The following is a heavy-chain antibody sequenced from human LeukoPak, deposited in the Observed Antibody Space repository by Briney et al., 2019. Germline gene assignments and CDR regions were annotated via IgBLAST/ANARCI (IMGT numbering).Heavy chain of an antibody. V-gene: IGHV3-23*01. CDR3: AKSLRSVTMVRGVISQNDAFDI. D-gene: IGHD3-10*01. CDR1: GFTFSSYA. Sequence: GGSLRLSCAASGFTFSSYAMSWVRQAPGKGLEWVSTIRGSGGGTYYADSVKGRFTISRDNSKNTLYLQMNSLRAEDTAVYYCAKSLRSVTMVRGVISQNDAFDIWGQGTMVTVSS. CDR2: IRGSGGGT. J-gene: IGHJ3*02.